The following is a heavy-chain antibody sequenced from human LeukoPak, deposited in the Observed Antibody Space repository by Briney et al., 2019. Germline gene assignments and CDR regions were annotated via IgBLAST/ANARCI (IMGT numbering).Heavy chain of an antibody. CDR2: ITGSGGDT. J-gene: IGHJ4*02. CDR1: GFTFDNYA. CDR3: AKGSRDSRPYYFDF. D-gene: IGHD5-24*01. Sequence: GGSLRLSCAAPGFTFDNYAMSWVRQAPGKGLEWVSAITGSGGDTYHADSVKGRFTISRDNSKNTLYLQMNSLRAEDTAVYYCAKGSRDSRPYYFDFWGQEILVTVSS. V-gene: IGHV3-23*01.